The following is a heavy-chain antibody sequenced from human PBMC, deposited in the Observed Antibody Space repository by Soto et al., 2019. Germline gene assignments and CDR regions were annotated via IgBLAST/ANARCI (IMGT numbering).Heavy chain of an antibody. D-gene: IGHD2-2*02. CDR2: ISSRSDI. V-gene: IGHV3-21*01. Sequence: GGSLRLSCVGSGFTFSTYSINWVRQAPGKGLEWVSSISSRSDIYYADSVKGRFTISRDNAKNSESLQMNSLRAEDTAVYYCAREYTAWPLAYGLDVWGQGTTVTVPS. CDR3: AREYTAWPLAYGLDV. CDR1: GFTFSTYS. J-gene: IGHJ6*02.